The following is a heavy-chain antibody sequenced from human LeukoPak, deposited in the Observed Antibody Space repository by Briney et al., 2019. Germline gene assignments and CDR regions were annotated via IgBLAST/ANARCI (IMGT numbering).Heavy chain of an antibody. D-gene: IGHD6-25*01. CDR2: IGTAGDT. CDR1: GFTFSSYD. CDR3: ARARLTGAFDI. Sequence: GGSLRLSCAASGFTFSSYDMHWVRQATGKGLEWVSAIGTAGDTYYPGSVKGRFTISRENAKNSLYLQMNSLRAGDTAVYYCARARLTGAFDIWGQGTMVTVSS. V-gene: IGHV3-13*01. J-gene: IGHJ3*02.